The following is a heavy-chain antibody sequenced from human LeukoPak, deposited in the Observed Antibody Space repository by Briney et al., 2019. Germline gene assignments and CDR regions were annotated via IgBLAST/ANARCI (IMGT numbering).Heavy chain of an antibody. J-gene: IGHJ6*03. Sequence: SETLSLTCTVSGGSISNYYWNWIRQPPGKGLEWIGYIYYSGTTNYNPSLKSRVSMSVDTSKNQFSLKLSSVTAADTAVYYCARHIRYYYYYMDVWGKGTTVTISS. CDR1: GGSISNYY. CDR2: IYYSGTT. CDR3: ARHIRYYYYYMDV. V-gene: IGHV4-59*08.